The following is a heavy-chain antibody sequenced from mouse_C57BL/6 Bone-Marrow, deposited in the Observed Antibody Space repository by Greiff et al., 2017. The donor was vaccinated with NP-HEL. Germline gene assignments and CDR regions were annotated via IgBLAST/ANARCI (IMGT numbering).Heavy chain of an antibody. CDR3: ARSNWEPWFAY. CDR1: GYTFTSYW. D-gene: IGHD4-1*01. V-gene: IGHV1-69*01. Sequence: QVQLQQSGAELVMPGASVKLSCKASGYTFTSYWMHWVKQRPGQGLEWIGEIDPSDSYTNYIQQFKGKSTLTVDKSSSTAYMQLSSLTSEDSAVYYCARSNWEPWFAYWGQGTLVTVSA. CDR2: IDPSDSYT. J-gene: IGHJ3*01.